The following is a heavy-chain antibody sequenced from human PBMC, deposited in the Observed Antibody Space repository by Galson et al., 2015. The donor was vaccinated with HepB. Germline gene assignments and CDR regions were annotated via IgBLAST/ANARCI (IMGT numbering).Heavy chain of an antibody. CDR2: IWYDGSNK. D-gene: IGHD5-18*01. J-gene: IGHJ4*02. Sequence: SLRLSCAASGFTLSSYGMHWVRQAPGKGLEWVAVIWYDGSNKYYADSVKGRFTISRDNSKNTLYLQMNSLRAEDTAVYYCARAAQLWLPYFDYWGQGTLVTVSS. V-gene: IGHV3-33*01. CDR1: GFTLSSYG. CDR3: ARAAQLWLPYFDY.